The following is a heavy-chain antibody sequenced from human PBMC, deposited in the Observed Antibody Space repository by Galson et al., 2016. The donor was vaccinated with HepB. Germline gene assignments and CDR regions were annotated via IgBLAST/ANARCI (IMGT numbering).Heavy chain of an antibody. CDR3: ARQGVGATMDY. Sequence: SLRLSCAASGFPFSDYGMPWVRQAPGKGLEWMSVLSHDGIHEYFPDSLKGRLTISRDNSKNTLYMQLNSLRPEDTAVYYCARQGVGATMDYWGRGTLVTVSS. CDR1: GFPFSDYG. CDR2: LSHDGIHE. J-gene: IGHJ4*02. D-gene: IGHD1-26*01. V-gene: IGHV3-30*03.